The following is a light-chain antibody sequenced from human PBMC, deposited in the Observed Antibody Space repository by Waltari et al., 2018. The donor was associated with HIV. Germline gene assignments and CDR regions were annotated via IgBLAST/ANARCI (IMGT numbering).Light chain of an antibody. CDR3: QQYNNWPPIT. J-gene: IGKJ5*01. CDR1: QSVSSN. Sequence: EIVMTQPPATLSVSPGERATLSCRASQSVSSNLAWYHQKPGQAPRLLIYGAYTRATGIPARFSGSGSGTEFTLTISSLQSEDFAVYFCQQYNNWPPITCGQGTRREIK. CDR2: GAY. V-gene: IGKV3-15*01.